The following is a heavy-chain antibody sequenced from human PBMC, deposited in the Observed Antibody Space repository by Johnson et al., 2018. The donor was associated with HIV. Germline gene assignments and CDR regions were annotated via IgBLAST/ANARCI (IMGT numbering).Heavy chain of an antibody. CDR2: IKSKTDGGTT. D-gene: IGHD2/OR15-2a*01. V-gene: IGHV3-15*01. CDR3: TTDHYFLDALDI. J-gene: IGHJ3*02. Sequence: MQLVESGGGLVQPGGSLRLSCTASGFTVSSNYMSWVRQAPGKGLEWVGRIKSKTDGGTTDYAAPVKGRFTISRDDSKNTLYVQMKSLKTEDTAVYYCTTDHYFLDALDIWGQGTMVTVSS. CDR1: GFTVSSNY.